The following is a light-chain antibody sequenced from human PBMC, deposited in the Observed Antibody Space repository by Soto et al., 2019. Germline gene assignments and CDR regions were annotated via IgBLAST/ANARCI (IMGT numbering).Light chain of an antibody. Sequence: EMVLTQSPGTLSLSPGERATLSCSASQILSSNYLAWYQQRPGQAPRLLIYGASTRATGIPTRFSGSGSGTEFTLTIDSLQSEDFAIYFCQQYNNWPGTFGGGTRLEIK. V-gene: IGKV3D-15*01. CDR2: GAS. CDR1: QILSSN. J-gene: IGKJ5*01. CDR3: QQYNNWPGT.